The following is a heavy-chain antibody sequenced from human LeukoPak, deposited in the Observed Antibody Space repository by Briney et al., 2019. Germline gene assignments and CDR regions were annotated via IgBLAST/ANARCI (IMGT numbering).Heavy chain of an antibody. J-gene: IGHJ4*02. CDR3: ARVFPRIAVAGPNKYFDY. D-gene: IGHD6-19*01. CDR1: GYTFTGYY. CDR2: INPNSGGT. V-gene: IGHV1-2*02. Sequence: ASVKASCKASGYTFTGYYMHWVRQAPGQGLEWMGWINPNSGGTNYAQKFQGRVTMTRDTSISTAYMELSRLRSDDAAVYYCARVFPRIAVAGPNKYFDYWGQGTLVTVSS.